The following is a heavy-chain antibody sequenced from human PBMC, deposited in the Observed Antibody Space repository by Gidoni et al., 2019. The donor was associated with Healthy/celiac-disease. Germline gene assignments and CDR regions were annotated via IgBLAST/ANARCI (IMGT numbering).Heavy chain of an antibody. CDR2: ISWNSGSI. CDR3: AKDGQWLVSYWYFDL. CDR1: GLPFDDYA. D-gene: IGHD6-19*01. J-gene: IGHJ2*01. V-gene: IGHV3-9*01. Sequence: EVQLVESGGGLVQPGRSLRLSSAALGLPFDDYAMNWVRQAPGKGLEWVSGISWNSGSIGYADSVKGRFTISRDNAKNSLYLQMNSLRAEDTALYYCAKDGQWLVSYWYFDLWGRGTLVTVSS.